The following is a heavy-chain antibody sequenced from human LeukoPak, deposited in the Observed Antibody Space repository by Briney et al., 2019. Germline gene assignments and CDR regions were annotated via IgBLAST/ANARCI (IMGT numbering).Heavy chain of an antibody. D-gene: IGHD1-14*01. J-gene: IGHJ5*02. Sequence: PSETLSLTCTVSGGSISSSSYYWGWIRQPPGKGLEWIGSIYYSGCTYYNPSLKSRVTISVDTSKNQFSLKLSSVTAADTAVYYCAREGGIPVYNWFDPWGQGTLVTVSS. CDR2: IYYSGCT. CDR1: GGSISSSSYY. V-gene: IGHV4-39*07. CDR3: AREGGIPVYNWFDP.